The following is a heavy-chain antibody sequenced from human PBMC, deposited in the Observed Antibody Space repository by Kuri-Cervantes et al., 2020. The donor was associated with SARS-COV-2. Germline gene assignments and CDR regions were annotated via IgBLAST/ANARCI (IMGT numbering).Heavy chain of an antibody. CDR2: ISYDGSNK. V-gene: IGHV3-30-3*01. Sequence: GRSLRLPCAASRFSFSSYTLHWVRQAPGKGLECVAVISYDGSNKYYADSVKGRFTISRDNSKNTLYLQMNSLRAEDTAVYYCARATPGLVVVPAAVPNWGQGTLVTVSS. D-gene: IGHD2-2*01. CDR1: RFSFSSYT. CDR3: ARATPGLVVVPAAVPN. J-gene: IGHJ4*02.